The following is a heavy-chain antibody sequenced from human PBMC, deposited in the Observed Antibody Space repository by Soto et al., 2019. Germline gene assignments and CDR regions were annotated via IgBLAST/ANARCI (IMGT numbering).Heavy chain of an antibody. Sequence: GASVKVSCKASGGSFSSYIVTWVRQAPGQGLEWMGRIIPVLGVEYYAEKFQGRVTITADTSTSTVYMELSSLRSEDTAVYYCARDLIGSSWYGGLLWVSWGQGTLVTVSS. V-gene: IGHV1-69*04. CDR1: GGSFSSYI. D-gene: IGHD6-13*01. J-gene: IGHJ5*02. CDR2: IIPVLGVE. CDR3: ARDLIGSSWYGGLLWVS.